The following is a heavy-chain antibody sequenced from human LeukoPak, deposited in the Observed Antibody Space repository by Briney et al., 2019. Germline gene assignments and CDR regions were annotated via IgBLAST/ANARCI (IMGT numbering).Heavy chain of an antibody. J-gene: IGHJ4*02. CDR3: AVAYCGGDCYSPPGFDY. V-gene: IGHV4-34*01. D-gene: IGHD2-21*02. CDR1: GGSFSGYY. Sequence: PSETLSLTCAVYGGSFSGYYWSWIRQPPGKGLEWIGEINHSGSTNYNPSLKSRVTISVDTSKNQFSLKLSSVTAADTAVYYCAVAYCGGDCYSPPGFDYWGQGTLVTVSS. CDR2: INHSGST.